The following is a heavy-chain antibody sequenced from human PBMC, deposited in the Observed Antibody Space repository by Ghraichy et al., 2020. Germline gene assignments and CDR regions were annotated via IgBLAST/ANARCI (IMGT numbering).Heavy chain of an antibody. J-gene: IGHJ6*03. CDR2: ISSSSSYI. V-gene: IGHV3-21*01. CDR3: ARGGLWHYYYMDV. CDR1: GFTFSSYS. D-gene: IGHD5-18*01. Sequence: LSLTCAASGFTFSSYSMNWVRQAPGKGLEWVSSISSSSSYIYYADSVKGRFTISRDNAKNSLYLQMNSLRAEDTAVYYCARGGLWHYYYMDVWGKGTKVTVSS.